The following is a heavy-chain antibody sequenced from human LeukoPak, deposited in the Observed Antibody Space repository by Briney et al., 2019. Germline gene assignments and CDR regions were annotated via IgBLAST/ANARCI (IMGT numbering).Heavy chain of an antibody. CDR2: IYYSGST. D-gene: IGHD2-2*01. CDR3: AGEPILGYRRSTSCYHHDY. Sequence: PSETLSLTCTVSGGSISSSSYYWGWIRQPPGKGLEWIGSIYYSGSTYYNPSLKSRVTISVDTSKNQFSLKLSSVTAADTAVYYCAGEPILGYRRSTSCYHHDYWGRGTLVTVSS. J-gene: IGHJ4*02. CDR1: GGSISSSSYY. V-gene: IGHV4-39*07.